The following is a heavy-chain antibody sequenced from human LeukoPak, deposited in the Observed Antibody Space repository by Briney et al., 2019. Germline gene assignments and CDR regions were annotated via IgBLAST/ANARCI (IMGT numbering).Heavy chain of an antibody. J-gene: IGHJ4*02. Sequence: GGSLRLSCAASGFTFSSYEMNWVRQAPGKGLEWVSYISSSGSTIYYADSVKGRFTISRDNAKNSLYLQMNSLRAEDTAVYYCARRPYYYDSLDYWGQGTLVTVSS. CDR2: ISSSGSTI. D-gene: IGHD3-22*01. CDR3: ARRPYYYDSLDY. CDR1: GFTFSSYE. V-gene: IGHV3-48*03.